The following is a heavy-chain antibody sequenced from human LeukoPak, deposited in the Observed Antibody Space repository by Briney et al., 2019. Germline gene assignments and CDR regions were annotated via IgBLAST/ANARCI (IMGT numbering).Heavy chain of an antibody. CDR1: GFTFSSYA. CDR3: AKSPSMVRSYYFDY. V-gene: IGHV3-23*01. D-gene: IGHD2/OR15-2a*01. Sequence: PGGSLRLSCAASGFTFSSYAMSWVRQAPGKGLEWVSAISGSGGSTYYADSVKGRLTISRDNSKNTLYLQMNSLRVEDTAVYYCAKSPSMVRSYYFDYWGQGTLVTVSS. CDR2: ISGSGGST. J-gene: IGHJ4*02.